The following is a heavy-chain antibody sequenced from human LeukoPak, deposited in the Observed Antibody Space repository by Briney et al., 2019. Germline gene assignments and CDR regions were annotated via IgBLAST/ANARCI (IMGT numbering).Heavy chain of an antibody. D-gene: IGHD3-9*01. V-gene: IGHV3-30*02. CDR1: GFTFSSSG. J-gene: IGHJ6*03. CDR2: IWYDGSNT. Sequence: GGSLRLSCAASGFTFSSSGMHWVRQAPGKGLEWVAFIWYDGSNTYYADSVKGRFTISRDNSKNTLYLQMNSLRAEDTAVYYCAKEGVTAYYGNYMDVWGKGTTVTVSS. CDR3: AKEGVTAYYGNYMDV.